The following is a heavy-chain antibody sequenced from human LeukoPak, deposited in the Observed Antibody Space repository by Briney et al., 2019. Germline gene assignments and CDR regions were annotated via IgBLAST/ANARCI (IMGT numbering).Heavy chain of an antibody. V-gene: IGHV1-46*01. CDR3: ARSRPRYCSSTTCSPSAREIDP. D-gene: IGHD2-2*01. CDR1: GYTFTSYY. Sequence: ASVKVSCKASGYTFTSYYMHWVRQAPGQGLEWMGIINPSGGSTSYAQKFQGRVTITRDTSTSTVYMELSSLRSEDTAVYYCARSRPRYCSSTTCSPSAREIDPWGHGTLLTVSS. J-gene: IGHJ5*02. CDR2: INPSGGST.